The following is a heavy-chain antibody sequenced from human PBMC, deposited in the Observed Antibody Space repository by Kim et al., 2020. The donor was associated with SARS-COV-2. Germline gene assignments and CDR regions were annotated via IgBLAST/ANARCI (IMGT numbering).Heavy chain of an antibody. CDR3: ARVGVYGSGEGGMDV. V-gene: IGHV5-51*07. J-gene: IGHJ6*02. CDR2: IYPGDSDT. CDR1: GYSFTSYW. Sequence: GESLKISCKGSGYSFTSYWIGWVHQMPGKGLEWMGIIYPGDSDTRYSPSFQGQVTISADKSISTAYLQWSSLKASDTAMYYCARVGVYGSGEGGMDVWGQGTTVTVSS. D-gene: IGHD3-10*01.